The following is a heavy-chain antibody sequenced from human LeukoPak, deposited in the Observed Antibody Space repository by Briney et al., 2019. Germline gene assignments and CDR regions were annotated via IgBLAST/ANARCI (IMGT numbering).Heavy chain of an antibody. D-gene: IGHD5-18*01. CDR1: GGSISSGDYY. J-gene: IGHJ5*02. V-gene: IGHV4-30-4*01. CDR2: IYYSGST. Sequence: SETLSLTCTVSGGSISSGDYYWSWIRQPPGKGLEWIGCIYYSGSTYYNPSLKSRVTISVDTSKNQFSLKLSSVTAADTAVYYCARLGRYGPVRWFDPWGQGTLVTVSS. CDR3: ARLGRYGPVRWFDP.